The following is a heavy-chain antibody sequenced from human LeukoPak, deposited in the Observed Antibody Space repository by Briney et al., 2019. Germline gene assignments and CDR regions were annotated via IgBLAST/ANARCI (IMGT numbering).Heavy chain of an antibody. Sequence: GESLNISCKGSGYSFTRYWIGGARQMPGKGLEWMGIIYPGDSDTRYSPSFQGQVTISADKPISTASPQWSSLKASDTAMYYCARHDGENYYDSSGYYPNWFDPWGQGTLVTVSS. V-gene: IGHV5-51*01. CDR3: ARHDGENYYDSSGYYPNWFDP. J-gene: IGHJ5*02. CDR2: IYPGDSDT. D-gene: IGHD3-22*01. CDR1: GYSFTRYW.